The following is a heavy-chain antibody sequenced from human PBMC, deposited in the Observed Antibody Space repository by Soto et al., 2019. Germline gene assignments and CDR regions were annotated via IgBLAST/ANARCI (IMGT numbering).Heavy chain of an antibody. CDR2: IYPGDHET. Sequence: GESLKMSCKGSGYSFTSYWIGWVRQLPGKGLEWMGIIYPGDHETRYSPSFHGKVTISADRSINTAYLQWNSLEASDTAFYFCARSPRSSPYFDYWGQGALVTVSS. CDR3: ARSPRSSPYFDY. D-gene: IGHD6-13*01. CDR1: GYSFTSYW. V-gene: IGHV5-51*01. J-gene: IGHJ4*02.